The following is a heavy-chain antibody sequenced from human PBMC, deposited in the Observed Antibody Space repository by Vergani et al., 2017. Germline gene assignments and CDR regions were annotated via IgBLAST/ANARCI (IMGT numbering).Heavy chain of an antibody. CDR1: GYSFTSYW. CDR2: IYPGDSDT. J-gene: IGHJ6*02. CDR3: ARQGDTMVRGVIIDYYYYYGMDV. V-gene: IGHV5-51*01. D-gene: IGHD3-10*01. Sequence: EVQLVQSGAEVKKPGESLKISCKGSGYSFTSYWIGWVRQMPGKGLEWMGIIYPGDSDTRYSPSFQGQVTISADKSISTAYLQWSSLKASDTAMYYCARQGDTMVRGVIIDYYYYYGMDVWGQGPRSPSP.